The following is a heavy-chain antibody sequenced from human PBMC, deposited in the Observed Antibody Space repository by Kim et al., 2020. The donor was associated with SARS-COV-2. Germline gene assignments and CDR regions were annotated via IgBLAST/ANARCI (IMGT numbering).Heavy chain of an antibody. V-gene: IGHV3-30*04. CDR2: ISYDGSNK. CDR1: GFTFSSYA. Sequence: GGSLRLSCAASGFTFSSYAMHWVRQAPGKGLEWVAVISYDGSNKYYADSVKGRFTISRDNSKNTLYLQMNSLRAEDTAVYYCASGILWAGYWGQGTLVTVSS. D-gene: IGHD2-15*01. J-gene: IGHJ4*02. CDR3: ASGILWAGY.